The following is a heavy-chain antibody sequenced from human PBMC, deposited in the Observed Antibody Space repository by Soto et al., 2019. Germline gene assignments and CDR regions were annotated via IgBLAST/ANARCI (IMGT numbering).Heavy chain of an antibody. J-gene: IGHJ4*02. CDR3: ARRGFYYYDSSGYYGFDY. CDR1: GGSISSSNW. V-gene: IGHV4-4*02. D-gene: IGHD3-22*01. CDR2: IYHSGST. Sequence: PSETLSLTCAVSGGSISSSNWWSWVRQPPGKGLEWIGEIYHSGSTNYNPSLKSRVTISVDKSKNQFSLKLSSVTAADTAVYYCARRGFYYYDSSGYYGFDYWGQGTLVTVSS.